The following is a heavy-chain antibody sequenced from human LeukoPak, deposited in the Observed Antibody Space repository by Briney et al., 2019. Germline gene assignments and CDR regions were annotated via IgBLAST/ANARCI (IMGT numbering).Heavy chain of an antibody. J-gene: IGHJ4*02. V-gene: IGHV4-38-2*02. CDR3: ARAKPPDF. CDR2: IYHSGST. CDR1: GYSISSGYY. Sequence: SAPLSLPCTVSGYSISSGYYWGWLRQPPGKGLEWIGSIYHSGSTYYNPSLKSRVTISVDTSKNQFSLKLSSVTAEDTAVYYCARAKPPDFWGQGTLVTVSS.